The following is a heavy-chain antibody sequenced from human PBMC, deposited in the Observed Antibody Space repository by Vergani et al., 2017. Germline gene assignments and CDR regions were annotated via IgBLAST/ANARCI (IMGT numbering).Heavy chain of an antibody. CDR3: AKDIDYDFWSGLGGMDV. J-gene: IGHJ6*02. CDR1: GFTFSSYS. Sequence: EVQLVESGGGLVQPGGSLRLSCAASGFTFSSYSMNWVRQAPGKGLEWVSYISSSSSTIYYADSVKGRFTISRDNAKNSLYLQMNSLRAEDTALYYCAKDIDYDFWSGLGGMDVWGQGTTVTVSS. V-gene: IGHV3-48*01. CDR2: ISSSSSTI. D-gene: IGHD3-3*01.